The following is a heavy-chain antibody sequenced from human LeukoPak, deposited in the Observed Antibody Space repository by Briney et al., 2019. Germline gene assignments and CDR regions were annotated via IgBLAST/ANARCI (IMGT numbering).Heavy chain of an antibody. CDR1: GFTLSSYG. J-gene: IGHJ4*02. D-gene: IGHD3-9*01. CDR3: AKDLGVRYFDWLIPGSDY. V-gene: IGHV3-30*18. CDR2: ISYDGSNK. Sequence: PGRSLRLSCAASGFTLSSYGMHWVRQAPGKGLEWVALISYDGSNKYYADSVKGRFTISRDNSKNTLYLQMNSLRAEDTAVYYCAKDLGVRYFDWLIPGSDYWGQGTLVTVSS.